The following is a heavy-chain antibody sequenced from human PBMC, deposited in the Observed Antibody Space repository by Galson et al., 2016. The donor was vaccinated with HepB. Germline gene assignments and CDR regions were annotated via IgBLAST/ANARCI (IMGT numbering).Heavy chain of an antibody. CDR3: ARPAPYSGNYGSGWFDP. J-gene: IGHJ5*02. CDR2: ISIDGSST. CDR1: GLTFSSYW. D-gene: IGHD1-26*01. V-gene: IGHV3-74*01. Sequence: SLRLSCAASGLTFSSYWMHWVRQVPGKGLMWVSRISIDGSSTTYADSVKGQFTISRDNAKNMLYLQMNSLRAEDTAVYYCARPAPYSGNYGSGWFDPWGQGTLVTVSS.